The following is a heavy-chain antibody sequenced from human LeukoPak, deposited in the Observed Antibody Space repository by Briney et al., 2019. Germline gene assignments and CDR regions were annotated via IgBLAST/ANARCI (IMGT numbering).Heavy chain of an antibody. CDR1: GGSISSSSYY. CDR2: IYYSGST. V-gene: IGHV4-39*07. J-gene: IGHJ4*02. CDR3: ARVCSSLTGYYFDY. Sequence: SETLSLTCTASGGSISSSSYYWGWIRQPPGKGLEWIGSIYYSGSTYYNPSLKSRVTISVDTSKNQFSLKLSSVTAADTAVYYCARVCSSLTGYYFDYWGQGTLVTVSS. D-gene: IGHD6-6*01.